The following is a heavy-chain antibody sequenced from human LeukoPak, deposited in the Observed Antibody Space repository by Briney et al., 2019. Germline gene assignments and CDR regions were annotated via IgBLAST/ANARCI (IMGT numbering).Heavy chain of an antibody. Sequence: SVKVSCKASGGTFISYAISWVRQAPGQGLEWMGGIIPIFGTANYAQKFQGRVTITADESTSTAYMELSSLRSEDTAVYYCASLYSSDWYNPIDYWGQGTLVTVSS. J-gene: IGHJ4*02. CDR3: ASLYSSDWYNPIDY. V-gene: IGHV1-69*01. CDR2: IIPIFGTA. D-gene: IGHD6-19*01. CDR1: GGTFISYA.